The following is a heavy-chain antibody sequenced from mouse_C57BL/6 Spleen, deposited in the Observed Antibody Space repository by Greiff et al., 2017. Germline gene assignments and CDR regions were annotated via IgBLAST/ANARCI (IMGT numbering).Heavy chain of an antibody. V-gene: IGHV1-64*01. CDR3: ARDSNDGGY. CDR1: GYTFTSYW. CDR2: IHPNSGST. Sequence: HVQLQPSWAELVKPGASVKLSCKASGYTFTSYWMHWVKQRPGQGLEWIGMIHPNSGSTNYNETFKSKATLTVDKSSSTAYMKLSSLTSEDSAVYYCARDSNDGGYWGQGTTLTVSS. D-gene: IGHD2-12*01. J-gene: IGHJ2*01.